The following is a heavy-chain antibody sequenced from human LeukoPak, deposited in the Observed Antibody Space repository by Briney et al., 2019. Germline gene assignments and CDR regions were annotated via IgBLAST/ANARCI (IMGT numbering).Heavy chain of an antibody. Sequence: GGSLRLSCAASGFTFSSFEMNWVRQAPGKGLEWVSYISSSGSTMYYADSVKGRFTISRDNAKNSVYLEMNSLRADDTAVYYCARSARLMKGVVEVTALDDWGQGTLVTVSS. V-gene: IGHV3-48*03. D-gene: IGHD3-3*01. CDR1: GFTFSSFE. CDR2: ISSSGSTM. J-gene: IGHJ4*02. CDR3: ARSARLMKGVVEVTALDD.